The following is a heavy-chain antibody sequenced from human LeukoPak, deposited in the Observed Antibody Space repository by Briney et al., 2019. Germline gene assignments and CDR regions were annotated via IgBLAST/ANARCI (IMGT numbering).Heavy chain of an antibody. CDR3: ANFDRRVY. D-gene: IGHD1-7*01. V-gene: IGHV3-15*01. J-gene: IGHJ4*02. CDR2: FKSNVDGGTT. Sequence: GGSLRLSCEASGFIFSGAWMNWVRQAPGKGLEWVALFKSNVDGGTTDYAAPVKGRFSMSRDDSKNTLYLQMNSLRAEDTAVYYCANFDRRVYWGQGTLVTVSS. CDR1: GFIFSGAW.